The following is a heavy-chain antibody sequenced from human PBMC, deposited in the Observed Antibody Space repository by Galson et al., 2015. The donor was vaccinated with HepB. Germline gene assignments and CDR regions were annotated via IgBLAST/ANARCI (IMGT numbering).Heavy chain of an antibody. V-gene: IGHV3-30*04. Sequence: SLRLSCAASGFSFSYFPMHWVRQAPGKGLDWVAVISYTGKYIDYTDSGKGRFTISRDNSKNALYLQMNSLRVEDTALYYCERPRGEGACGSPNWYFNIGGRGTLVSVSA. J-gene: IGHJ2*01. CDR2: ISYTGKYI. CDR3: ERPRGEGACGSPNWYFNI. CDR1: GFSFSYFP. D-gene: IGHD5-12*01.